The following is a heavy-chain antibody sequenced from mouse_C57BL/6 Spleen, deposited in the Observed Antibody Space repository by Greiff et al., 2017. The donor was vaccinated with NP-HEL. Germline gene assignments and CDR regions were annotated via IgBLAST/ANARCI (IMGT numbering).Heavy chain of an antibody. CDR1: GYSITSGYY. J-gene: IGHJ3*01. Sequence: EVQVVESGPGLVKPSQSLSLTCSVTGYSITSGYYWNWIRQFPGNKLEWMGYISYDGSNNYNPSLKNRISITRDTSKNQFFLKLNSVTTEDTATYYCARGKGFAYWGQGTLVTVSA. V-gene: IGHV3-6*01. CDR2: ISYDGSN. CDR3: ARGKGFAY.